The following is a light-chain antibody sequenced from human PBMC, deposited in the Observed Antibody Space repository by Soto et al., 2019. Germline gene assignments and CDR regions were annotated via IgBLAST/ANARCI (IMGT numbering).Light chain of an antibody. CDR2: GAS. Sequence: EILMTQSPASLSVSVGERATISCRASQSVRSNLAWYQQKPGQAPKLLIYGASTMATGTPARFSGSGSGTEFTPTIISLQPDDFVAYFCQQYNNSPPITFGQGTRLETK. V-gene: IGKV3-15*01. CDR3: QQYNNSPPIT. J-gene: IGKJ5*01. CDR1: QSVRSN.